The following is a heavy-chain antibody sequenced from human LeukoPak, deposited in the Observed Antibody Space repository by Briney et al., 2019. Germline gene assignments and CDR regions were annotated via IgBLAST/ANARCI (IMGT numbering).Heavy chain of an antibody. CDR1: GGSISSGAYS. J-gene: IGHJ5*02. Sequence: PSETLSLTCAVSGGSISSGAYSWSWIRQPPGKGLEWIGYIYHSGSTYYNPSLKSRVTISVDTSKNQFSLKLSSVTAADTAVYYCARGRSGYDRGWFDPWGQGTLVTVSS. CDR2: IYHSGST. CDR3: ARGRSGYDRGWFDP. V-gene: IGHV4-30-2*05. D-gene: IGHD5-12*01.